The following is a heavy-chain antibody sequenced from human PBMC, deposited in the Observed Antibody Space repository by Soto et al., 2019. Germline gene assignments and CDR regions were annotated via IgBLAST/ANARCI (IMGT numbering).Heavy chain of an antibody. D-gene: IGHD6-19*01. V-gene: IGHV4-34*01. CDR1: GGSFSGYY. CDR2: INHSGST. Sequence: PSETLSLTCAVYGGSFSGYYWSWIRQPPGKGLGWIGEINHSGSTNYNPSLKSRVTISVDTSKNQFSLKLSSVTAADTAVCYCARGGSSVAGTMAEYYFDYWGQGTLVTVSS. CDR3: ARGGSSVAGTMAEYYFDY. J-gene: IGHJ4*02.